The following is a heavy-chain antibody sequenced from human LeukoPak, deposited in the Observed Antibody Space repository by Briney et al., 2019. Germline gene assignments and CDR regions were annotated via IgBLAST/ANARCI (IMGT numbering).Heavy chain of an antibody. Sequence: GGSLRLSCAASGFTFSSYDMHWVCQATGKGLEWVSAIGTAGDTYYPGSVKGRFTISRENAKNSLYLQMNSLRAGDTAVYYCARTNYDFWSGYYDGWGQGTLVTVSS. CDR3: ARTNYDFWSGYYDG. D-gene: IGHD3-3*01. CDR1: GFTFSSYD. V-gene: IGHV3-13*01. J-gene: IGHJ4*02. CDR2: IGTAGDT.